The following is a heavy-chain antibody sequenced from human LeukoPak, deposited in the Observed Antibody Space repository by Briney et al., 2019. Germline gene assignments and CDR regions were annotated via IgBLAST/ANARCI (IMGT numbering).Heavy chain of an antibody. V-gene: IGHV4-4*07. CDR1: GGSISSYY. Sequence: PSETLSLACTVSGGSISSYYWSWIRQPAGKGLEWIGRIYTSGSTNYNPSLKSRVTMSVDTSKNQFSLKLSSVTAADTAVYYCARGPPDYYGSGSYLSFDYWGQGTLVTVSS. J-gene: IGHJ4*02. CDR3: ARGPPDYYGSGSYLSFDY. D-gene: IGHD3-10*01. CDR2: IYTSGST.